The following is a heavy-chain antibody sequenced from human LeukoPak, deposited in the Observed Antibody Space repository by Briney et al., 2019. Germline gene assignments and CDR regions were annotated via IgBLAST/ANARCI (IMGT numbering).Heavy chain of an antibody. Sequence: GGSLRLSCAASGFTFRNYWMGWVRQAPGKGLEWVANTKPDGSAEYYADSVRGRFTTSRDNANNLLYLQMNSLRAEDTAVYYCARDETNGFDSWGQGTLVTVSS. D-gene: IGHD1-14*01. CDR1: GFTFRNYW. CDR2: TKPDGSAE. V-gene: IGHV3-7*01. J-gene: IGHJ5*01. CDR3: ARDETNGFDS.